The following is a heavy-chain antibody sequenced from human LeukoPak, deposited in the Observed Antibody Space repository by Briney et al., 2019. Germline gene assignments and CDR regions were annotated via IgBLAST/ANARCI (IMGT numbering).Heavy chain of an antibody. CDR2: ISAYNGNT. Sequence: ASVKVSCKASGYTFTSYSISWVRQAPGQGLEWMGWISAYNGNTNYAQKFQGRVTMTTDTSTSTAYMELRSLRSDDTAVYYCARLGSFYYDSSGYPRYWGQGTLVTVSS. D-gene: IGHD3-22*01. J-gene: IGHJ4*02. V-gene: IGHV1-18*01. CDR3: ARLGSFYYDSSGYPRY. CDR1: GYTFTSYS.